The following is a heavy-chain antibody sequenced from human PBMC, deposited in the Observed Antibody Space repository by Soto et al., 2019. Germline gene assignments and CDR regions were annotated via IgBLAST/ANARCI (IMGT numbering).Heavy chain of an antibody. V-gene: IGHV3-74*01. CDR1: VFTFSSYW. Sequence: EVHLVESGGGLVQPGGSLRLSCAASVFTFSSYWMHWVRPAPGKGLVWVTRINIDGSRTSYADSVTGRLTISRDNAKNTLYLQMISLRAEETAVYYWAVAVAVPTAIGYWGQGTLVTVSS. CDR2: INIDGSRT. CDR3: AVAVAVPTAIGY. J-gene: IGHJ4*02. D-gene: IGHD6-19*01.